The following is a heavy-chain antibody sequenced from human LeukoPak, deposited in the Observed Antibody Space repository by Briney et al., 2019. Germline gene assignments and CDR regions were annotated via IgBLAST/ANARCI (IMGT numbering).Heavy chain of an antibody. D-gene: IGHD2-15*01. CDR1: GFTFDDYN. V-gene: IGHV3-43*01. J-gene: IGHJ6*02. Sequence: GGSLRLSCAASGFTFDDYNIHWVRQAPGKGLEWVSLISWDGGDSYFADSVKGRFTISRDNSKNSLYLQMNSLRTEDTALYYCAKDTAHCSGGSCYPEGMDVWGQGTTVTVSS. CDR3: AKDTAHCSGGSCYPEGMDV. CDR2: ISWDGGDS.